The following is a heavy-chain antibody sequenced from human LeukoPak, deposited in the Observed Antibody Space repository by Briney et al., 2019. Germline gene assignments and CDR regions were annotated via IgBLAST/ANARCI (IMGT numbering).Heavy chain of an antibody. J-gene: IGHJ4*02. CDR2: ISTDGYTT. V-gene: IGHV3-74*01. D-gene: IGHD2-15*01. CDR1: GLAFSAYK. Sequence: GGSLRLSCAASGLAFSAYKMHWVRQAPRKGLVWVSRISTDGYTTDYADFVQGRITASRDNTKNTWSLEMNSLRAEDTAVYYCVVGGSPGYWGEGTLVTVSS. CDR3: VVGGSPGY.